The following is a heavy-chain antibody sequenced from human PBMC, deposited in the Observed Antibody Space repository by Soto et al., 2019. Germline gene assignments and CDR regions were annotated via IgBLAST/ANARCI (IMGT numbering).Heavy chain of an antibody. CDR3: ARAISGYVT. CDR1: GITYTTYP. V-gene: IGHV1-3*01. D-gene: IGHD5-12*01. CDR2: INAGNGDT. J-gene: IGHJ4*02. Sequence: QVQLVQSGAEVKKPGASVKILCKASGITYTTYPIHWVRQAPGQGLEWMGWINAGNGDTRYSQRFQGRVTLTRDTSATTTYMDLSSLRSEDTSIYYCARAISGYVTWGQGTLVTVSS.